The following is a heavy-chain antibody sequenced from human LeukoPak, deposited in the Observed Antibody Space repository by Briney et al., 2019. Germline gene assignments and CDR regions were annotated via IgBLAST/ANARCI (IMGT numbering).Heavy chain of an antibody. J-gene: IGHJ3*02. V-gene: IGHV4-61*02. CDR1: GGSISSGSYY. D-gene: IGHD3-10*01. CDR2: IYTSGST. Sequence: SETLSLTCTVSGGSISSGSYYWSWIRQPAGKGLEWIGRIYTSGSTNYNPSLKSRVTISVDTSKNQFSLKLSSVTAADTAVYYCAGWGEHSALRVHAFDIWGQGTMVTVSS. CDR3: AGWGEHSALRVHAFDI.